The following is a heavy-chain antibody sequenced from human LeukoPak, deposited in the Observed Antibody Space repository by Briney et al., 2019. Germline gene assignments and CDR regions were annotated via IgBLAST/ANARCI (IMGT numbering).Heavy chain of an antibody. J-gene: IGHJ4*02. CDR2: IYSGGST. CDR1: GVTLNSKY. Sequence: GGALRLSCAASGVTLNSKYMSWGRPGPGEGGGWVSVIYSGGSTYYADSVKGRFTISRDNSKNTLYLQMNSLRAEDTAVYYCARDYGDHGYFDYWGQGTLVTVSS. CDR3: ARDYGDHGYFDY. V-gene: IGHV3-53*01. D-gene: IGHD4-17*01.